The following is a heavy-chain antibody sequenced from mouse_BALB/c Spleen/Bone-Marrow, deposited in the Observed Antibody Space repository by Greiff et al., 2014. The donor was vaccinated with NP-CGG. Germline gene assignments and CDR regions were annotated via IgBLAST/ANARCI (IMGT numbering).Heavy chain of an antibody. CDR3: ALANWDIGGPFAY. D-gene: IGHD4-1*01. V-gene: IGHV1-4*01. CDR1: GYTFTSYT. J-gene: IGHJ3*01. CDR2: INPSSGYT. Sequence: QVQLKESGAELARPGASVKMSCKASGYTFTSYTMHWVKQRPGQGLEWIGYINPSSGYTNYNQKFKDKATLTADKSSSTAYVQLSSLTSEDSAVYYCALANWDIGGPFAYWGQGTLVTVSA.